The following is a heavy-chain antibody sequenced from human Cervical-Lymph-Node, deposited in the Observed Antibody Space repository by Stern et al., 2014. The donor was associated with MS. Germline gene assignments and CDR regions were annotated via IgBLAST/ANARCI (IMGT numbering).Heavy chain of an antibody. CDR2: INSDGSST. J-gene: IGHJ3*02. D-gene: IGHD4/OR15-4a*01. CDR1: GFTFSSYW. Sequence: EVQLVESGGGLVQPGGSLRLSCAASGFTFSSYWMHWVRQAPGKGLGWVSRINSDGSSTSYADSVKGRFTISRDNAKNTLYLQMNSLRAEDTAVYYCARLYGGKGGDAFDIWGQGTMVTVSS. CDR3: ARLYGGKGGDAFDI. V-gene: IGHV3-74*01.